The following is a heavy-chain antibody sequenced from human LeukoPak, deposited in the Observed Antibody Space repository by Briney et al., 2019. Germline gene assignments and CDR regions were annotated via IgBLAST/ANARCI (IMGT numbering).Heavy chain of an antibody. V-gene: IGHV3-48*03. CDR2: ISSSGSTI. J-gene: IGHJ6*02. Sequence: GGSLRLSCAASGFTFSSYEMNWVRQAPGKGLEWVSYISSSGSTIYYADSVKGRFTISRHNSKSTLYLQMNSLRAEDTAVYYCARDLSRAPYYYGMDVWGQGTTVTVSS. CDR3: ARDLSRAPYYYGMDV. CDR1: GFTFSSYE.